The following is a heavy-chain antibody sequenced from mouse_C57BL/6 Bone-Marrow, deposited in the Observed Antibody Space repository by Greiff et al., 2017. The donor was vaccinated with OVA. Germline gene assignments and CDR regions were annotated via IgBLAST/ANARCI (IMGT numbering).Heavy chain of an antibody. V-gene: IGHV1-69*01. CDR3: ARWGDSNYPLAYWYFDV. J-gene: IGHJ1*03. CDR1: GYTFTSYW. Sequence: QVQLQQPGAELVMPGASVKLSCKASGYTFTSYWMHWVKQRPGQGLEWIGEIDPSDSYTNYNQKFKGKSTLTVDKSSSTAYMQLSSLTSEDSAVYYGARWGDSNYPLAYWYFDVWGTGTTVTVSS. CDR2: IDPSDSYT. D-gene: IGHD2-5*01.